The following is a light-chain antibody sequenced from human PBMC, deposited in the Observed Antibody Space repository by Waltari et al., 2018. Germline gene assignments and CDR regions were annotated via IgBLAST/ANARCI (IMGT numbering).Light chain of an antibody. Sequence: QAVLTQPTSLPASPGASASLTCTLSSGINVGTYRIYWYKKTPGSPPQYLLRYKSDSGKQQGSGVPSRFSGSKDASANAGSLLISGLQSEDEADYYCMNWHSSACVFGGGTKLTVL. CDR2: YKSDSGK. CDR1: SGINVGTYR. J-gene: IGLJ3*02. CDR3: MNWHSSACV. V-gene: IGLV5-45*01.